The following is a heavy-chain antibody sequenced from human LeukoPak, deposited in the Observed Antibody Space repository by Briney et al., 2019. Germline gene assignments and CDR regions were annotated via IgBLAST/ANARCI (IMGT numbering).Heavy chain of an antibody. Sequence: SETLSLTCTVSGGSISSYYWSWIRQPPGKGLEWIGYTYYSGSTNYNPSLKSRVTISVDTSKNQFSLKLTSMTAADTAVYYCARGTTSTSSLSFDYWGQETLVTVSS. D-gene: IGHD6-6*01. CDR2: TYYSGST. V-gene: IGHV4-59*12. J-gene: IGHJ4*02. CDR1: GGSISSYY. CDR3: ARGTTSTSSLSFDY.